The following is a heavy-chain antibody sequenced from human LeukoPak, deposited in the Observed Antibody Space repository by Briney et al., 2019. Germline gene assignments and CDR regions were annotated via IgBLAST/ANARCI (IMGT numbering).Heavy chain of an antibody. V-gene: IGHV4-59*01. CDR1: GGSISSYY. D-gene: IGHD5-18*01. Sequence: PSETLSLTCTVSGGSISSYYGSWIRQPPGKGLEWIGYIYYSGSTNYNPSLKSRVTISVDTSKNQFSLKLSSVTAADTAVYYCAREGYSYGSYYYYYMDVWGKGTTVTVSS. CDR3: AREGYSYGSYYYYYMDV. J-gene: IGHJ6*03. CDR2: IYYSGST.